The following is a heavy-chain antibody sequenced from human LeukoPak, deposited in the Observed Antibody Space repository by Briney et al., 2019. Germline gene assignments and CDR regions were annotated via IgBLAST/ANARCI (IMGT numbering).Heavy chain of an antibody. CDR3: ARDFHYSGSGSYYNRAFDI. CDR1: GGTFSNYA. Sequence: ASVKVSCKASGGTFSNYAISWVRQAPGQGLEWMGGIIPIFGTGNYAQKFQGRVTITADESTSTAYMELSSLRSEDTAVYFCARDFHYSGSGSYYNRAFDIRGQGTVVTVSS. J-gene: IGHJ3*02. CDR2: IIPIFGTG. V-gene: IGHV1-69*13. D-gene: IGHD3-10*01.